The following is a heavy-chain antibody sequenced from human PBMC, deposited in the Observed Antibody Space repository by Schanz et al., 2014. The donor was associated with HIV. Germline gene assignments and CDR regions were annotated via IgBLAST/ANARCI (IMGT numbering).Heavy chain of an antibody. J-gene: IGHJ4*02. Sequence: QVQLVQSGPEVKKPGASVTVSCKASGYTFTNYAINWVRQAPGQGLEWMGWISNYIGNTDYAQNLQGGVTMTADTFTNIAYMELRSLTSDDTAVYYCARGSCSGGTCYSGDHWGQGTLVTVSA. CDR2: ISNYIGNT. CDR3: ARGSCSGGTCYSGDH. CDR1: GYTFTNYA. V-gene: IGHV1-18*01. D-gene: IGHD2-15*01.